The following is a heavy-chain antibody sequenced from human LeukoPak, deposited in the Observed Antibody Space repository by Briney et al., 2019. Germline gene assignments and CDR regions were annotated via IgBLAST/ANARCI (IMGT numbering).Heavy chain of an antibody. CDR3: ARVGITGDLVFDY. Sequence: GSSLRLSCAASGFTFSSYAMHWVRQAPGKGLECVAVISYHGRNKYYADSVKGRFTISRDNSKNTLYLQMTSLRSEDTALYYCARVGITGDLVFDYWGQGTLVTVSS. CDR1: GFTFSSYA. J-gene: IGHJ4*02. V-gene: IGHV3-30-3*01. CDR2: ISYHGRNK. D-gene: IGHD7-27*01.